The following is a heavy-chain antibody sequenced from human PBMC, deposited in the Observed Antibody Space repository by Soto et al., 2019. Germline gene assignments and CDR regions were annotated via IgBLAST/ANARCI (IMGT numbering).Heavy chain of an antibody. J-gene: IGHJ4*02. CDR2: ISAYNGNT. Sequence: ASVKVSCKASGYTFTSYGISWVRQAPGQGLEWMGWISAYNGNTNYAQKLQGRVTMTTDTSTSTAYMELRSLRSDDTAVYYCARACSGGSCYWADGYWGKGTRVTVSS. V-gene: IGHV1-18*04. D-gene: IGHD2-15*01. CDR3: ARACSGGSCYWADGY. CDR1: GYTFTSYG.